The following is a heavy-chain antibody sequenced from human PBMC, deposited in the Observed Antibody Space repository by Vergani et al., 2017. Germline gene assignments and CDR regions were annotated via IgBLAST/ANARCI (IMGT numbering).Heavy chain of an antibody. Sequence: QVQLQESGPGLVKPSQTLSLTCTVSGGSISSGSYYWSWIRQPPGKGLEWMGYVSFRGDTLYDPSVKGRMTISLNTSSNQFSLYLTSVTAADTAVYYCARGLSSHWYFDLWGRGTLVTVSS. J-gene: IGHJ2*01. CDR1: GGSISSGSYY. CDR3: ARGLSSHWYFDL. V-gene: IGHV4-61*01. CDR2: VSFRGDT.